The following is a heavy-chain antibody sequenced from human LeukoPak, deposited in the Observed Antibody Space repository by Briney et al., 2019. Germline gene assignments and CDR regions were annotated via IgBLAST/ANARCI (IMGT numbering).Heavy chain of an antibody. CDR3: ARCGEPSYDILTGYSRFDY. J-gene: IGHJ4*02. Sequence: GASVKVSCKASGYTFTGYYMHWVRQAPGQGLEWMGWINPNSGGTNYAQKFQGRVTMTRDTSISTAYMELSRLRSDDTAVYYCARCGEPSYDILTGYSRFDYWGQGTLVTVSS. D-gene: IGHD3-9*01. CDR1: GYTFTGYY. V-gene: IGHV1-2*02. CDR2: INPNSGGT.